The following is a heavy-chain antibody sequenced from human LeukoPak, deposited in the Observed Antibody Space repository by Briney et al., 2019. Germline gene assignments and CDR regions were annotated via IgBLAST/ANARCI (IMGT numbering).Heavy chain of an antibody. D-gene: IGHD2-2*01. CDR1: GFTFSSYP. J-gene: IGHJ4*02. V-gene: IGHV3-23*01. Sequence: GGSLRLSWAASGFTFSSYPMSWVRQAPGKGLQWVSAISGGGGTIYYGDSVKGRFTISRDNSKSTVYLQMNSLRADDTAIYYCAARPLMPPRFDFWGQGTLVTVSS. CDR2: ISGGGGTI. CDR3: AARPLMPPRFDF.